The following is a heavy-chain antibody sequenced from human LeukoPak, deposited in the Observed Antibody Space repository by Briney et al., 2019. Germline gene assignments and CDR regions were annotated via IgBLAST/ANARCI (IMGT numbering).Heavy chain of an antibody. CDR1: GYTLTNYA. V-gene: IGHV1-3*03. Sequence: ASVKVSCKASGYTLTNYAMHWVRQAPGQRPEWLGWINAANGYAKYSQELQGRVIITRDTSANTAYMELSSLRSEDMAIYYCAIRDGHTDHWGQGTLVTVSS. CDR3: AIRDGHTDH. CDR2: INAANGYA. D-gene: IGHD5-24*01. J-gene: IGHJ4*02.